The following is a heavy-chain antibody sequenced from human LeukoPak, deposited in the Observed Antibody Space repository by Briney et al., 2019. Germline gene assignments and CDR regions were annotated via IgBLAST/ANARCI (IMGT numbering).Heavy chain of an antibody. V-gene: IGHV3-53*01. CDR2: MYTGGST. J-gene: IGHJ4*02. CDR3: ARAPFYYDSSGYPYFDG. D-gene: IGHD3-22*01. Sequence: GGSLRLSCAASGFTISTNYMSWVRQAPGKELEWVSVMYTGGSTYYADSVKGRFTISRDNSKNTLYLQMNSLRAEDTALYYCARAPFYYDSSGYPYFDGWGQGTLVTVSS. CDR1: GFTISTNY.